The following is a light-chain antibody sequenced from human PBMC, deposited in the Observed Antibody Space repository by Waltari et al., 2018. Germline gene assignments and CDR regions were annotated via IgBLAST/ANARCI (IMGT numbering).Light chain of an antibody. CDR3: ATWDESLKGWV. J-gene: IGLJ3*02. V-gene: IGLV1-44*01. Sequence: QPVLTQPSSASGTPGQRVSISCSGGRSNIGLYTVNWYQQVPGTAPKLLIYSNNQRPSGVPARFSGSKSGTSASLAISGLQSVDEADYYCATWDESLKGWVFGGGTQLTVL. CDR2: SNN. CDR1: RSNIGLYT.